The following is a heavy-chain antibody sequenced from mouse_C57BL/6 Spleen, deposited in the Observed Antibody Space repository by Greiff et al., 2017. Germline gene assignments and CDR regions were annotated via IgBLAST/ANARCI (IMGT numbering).Heavy chain of an antibody. CDR3: ARRAYYSNYDYAMDY. CDR1: GYTFTSYW. J-gene: IGHJ4*01. CDR2: IYPGSGST. V-gene: IGHV1-55*01. Sequence: QVQLQQPGAELVKPGASVKMSCKASGYTFTSYWITWVKQRPGPGLEWIGDIYPGSGSTNYNEKFKSKATLTVDTSSSTAYMQLSSLTSEDSAVYYCARRAYYSNYDYAMDYWGQGTSVTVSS. D-gene: IGHD2-5*01.